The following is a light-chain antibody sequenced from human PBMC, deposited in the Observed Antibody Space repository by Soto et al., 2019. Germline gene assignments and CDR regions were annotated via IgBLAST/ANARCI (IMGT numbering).Light chain of an antibody. CDR2: DVN. CDR1: SSDVGTYDY. CDR3: CSFSTSGTHV. J-gene: IGLJ1*01. Sequence: QSLLTQPASVSGSPGQSITISCTGTSSDVGTYDYVSWHQQHPGKAPKLIIYDVNNRPSGVSSRFSGSKSGNTASLTISGLQAEDEADYYCCSFSTSGTHVFGTGTKLTVL. V-gene: IGLV2-14*01.